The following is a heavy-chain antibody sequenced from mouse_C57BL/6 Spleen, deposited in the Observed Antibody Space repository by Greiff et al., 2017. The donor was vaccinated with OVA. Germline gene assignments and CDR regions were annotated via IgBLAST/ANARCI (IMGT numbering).Heavy chain of an antibody. D-gene: IGHD1-1*01. J-gene: IGHJ2*01. V-gene: IGHV1-69*01. CDR1: GYTFTSYW. CDR3: ARKDYYGSSYYFDY. CDR2: IDPSDSYT. Sequence: QVQLQQPGAELVMPGASVKLSCKASGYTFTSYWMHWVKQRPGQGLEWIGAIDPSDSYTNYNQKFKGKSTLTVDKSSSTAYMQLSSLTSEDSAVYYCARKDYYGSSYYFDYWGQGTTLTVSS.